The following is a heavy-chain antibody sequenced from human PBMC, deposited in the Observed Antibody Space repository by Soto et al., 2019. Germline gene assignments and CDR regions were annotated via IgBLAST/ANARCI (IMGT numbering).Heavy chain of an antibody. D-gene: IGHD1-1*01. CDR1: GGSISSGYY. J-gene: IGHJ4*02. CDR2: IYYSGST. Sequence: PSETLSLTCTVSGGSISSGYYWSWIRRHPGKGLEWIGNIYYSGSTSYNPSFRSRVTISIETSQNQISLSLRSVTAADTAVYYCARDLGTNYFDYWGQGTRVTVSS. CDR3: ARDLGTNYFDY. V-gene: IGHV4-31*03.